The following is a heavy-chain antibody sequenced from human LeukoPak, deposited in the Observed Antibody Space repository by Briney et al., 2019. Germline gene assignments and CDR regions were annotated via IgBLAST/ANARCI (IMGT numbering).Heavy chain of an antibody. V-gene: IGHV1-69*11. J-gene: IGHJ4*02. CDR2: INPSGDPT. CDR1: AYTFSRYG. CDR3: ATRQGWFGSRNYFDY. Sequence: SVKVSCKASAYTFSRYGISWVRQAPGQGLEWVGIINPSGDPTTYAQKVQGRGTITVDESTSKAYMELSSLRSEDTAVYYCATRQGWFGSRNYFDYWGQGTLVTVSS. D-gene: IGHD3-10*01.